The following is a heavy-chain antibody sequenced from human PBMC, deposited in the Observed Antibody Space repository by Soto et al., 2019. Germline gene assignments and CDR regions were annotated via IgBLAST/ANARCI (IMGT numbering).Heavy chain of an antibody. CDR2: IYYSGNT. Sequence: LETLSLTCSVSGGSITTYYWSWIRQPPGKGLEWIGYIYYSGNTNYNPSLESRVTISVDTSKNQFSLRLTSVTAADTAVYYCAGAAKRYNWFDPWGQGTLVTVSS. CDR3: AGAAKRYNWFDP. V-gene: IGHV4-59*01. CDR1: GGSITTYY. D-gene: IGHD5-18*01. J-gene: IGHJ5*02.